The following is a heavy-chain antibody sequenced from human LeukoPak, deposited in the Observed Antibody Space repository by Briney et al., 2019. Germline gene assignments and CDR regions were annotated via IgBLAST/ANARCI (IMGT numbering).Heavy chain of an antibody. CDR3: TRGYGDYPCYYGMDV. D-gene: IGHD4-17*01. CDR1: GFTFGDYA. J-gene: IGHJ6*02. V-gene: IGHV3-49*04. Sequence: GGSLRLSCTASGFTFGDYAMSWVRQAPGKGLEWVGFIRSKAYGGTTEYAASVKGRFTISRDDSKSIAYLQMDSLKTEDTAVYYCTRGYGDYPCYYGMDVWGQGTTVTVSS. CDR2: IRSKAYGGTT.